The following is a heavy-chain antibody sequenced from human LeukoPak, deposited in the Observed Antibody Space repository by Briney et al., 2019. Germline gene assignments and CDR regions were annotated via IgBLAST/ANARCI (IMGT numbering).Heavy chain of an antibody. D-gene: IGHD6-19*01. CDR3: ARGGIAVAGLFDY. J-gene: IGHJ4*02. CDR2: IYHSGST. V-gene: IGHV4-38-2*02. CDR1: GYSISSGYY. Sequence: SETLSLTCTVSGYSISSGYYWGWIRQPPGKGLEWIGSIYHSGSTYYNPSLKSRVTISVDTSKNQFSLKLSSVTAADTAVYCCARGGIAVAGLFDYWGQGTLVTVSS.